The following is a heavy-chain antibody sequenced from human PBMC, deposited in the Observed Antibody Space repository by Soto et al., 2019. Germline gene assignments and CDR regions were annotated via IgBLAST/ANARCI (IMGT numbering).Heavy chain of an antibody. J-gene: IGHJ6*02. CDR1: GGTFSSYA. CDR3: ARESYRREYYDFWSGYSDYYYGMDV. Sequence: GASVKVSCKASGGTFSSYAISWVRQAPGQGLEWMGGNIPIFGTANYAQKFQGRVTITADKSTSTAYMELSSLRSEDTAVYYCARESYRREYYDFWSGYSDYYYGMDVWGQGTTVTVSS. D-gene: IGHD3-3*01. CDR2: NIPIFGTA. V-gene: IGHV1-69*06.